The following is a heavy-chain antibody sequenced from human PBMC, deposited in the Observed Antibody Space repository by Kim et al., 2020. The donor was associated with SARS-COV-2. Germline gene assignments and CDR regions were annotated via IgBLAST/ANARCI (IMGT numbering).Heavy chain of an antibody. CDR1: GGTFSSYA. V-gene: IGHV1-69*13. D-gene: IGHD4-17*01. J-gene: IGHJ1*01. CDR2: IIPIFGTA. Sequence: SVKVSCKASGGTFSSYAISWVRQAPGQGLEWMGGIIPIFGTANYAQKFQGRVTITADESTSTAYMELSSLRSEDTAVYYCARGQGDYGDYDAEYFQHWGQGTLVTVSS. CDR3: ARGQGDYGDYDAEYFQH.